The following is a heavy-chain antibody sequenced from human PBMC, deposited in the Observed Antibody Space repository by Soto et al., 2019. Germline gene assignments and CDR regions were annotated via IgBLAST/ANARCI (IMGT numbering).Heavy chain of an antibody. V-gene: IGHV1-69*02. CDR3: ARGGYSGYDPYYYYGMDV. Sequence: QVQLVQSGAEVKKPGSSVKVSCKASGGTFSSYTISWVRQAPGQGLEWMGRIIPILGIANYAQKFQGRVTITADKSTSTAYMELSGLRSEDTAVYYCARGGYSGYDPYYYYGMDVWGQGTTVTVSS. CDR2: IIPILGIA. J-gene: IGHJ6*02. CDR1: GGTFSSYT. D-gene: IGHD5-12*01.